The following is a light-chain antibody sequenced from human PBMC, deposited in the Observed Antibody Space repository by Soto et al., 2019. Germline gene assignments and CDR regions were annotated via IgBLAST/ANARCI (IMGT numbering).Light chain of an antibody. CDR1: QSVGSTY. Sequence: EIVLTQSPGTLSLSPGEGATLSCRASQSVGSTYLAWYQQKFGQAPRLLIYGASRRATGIPDRFSGSGSGTDFTLTISRLEPEDFAVYYCQQYGSSPRTFGQGTKVDIK. J-gene: IGKJ1*01. V-gene: IGKV3-20*01. CDR2: GAS. CDR3: QQYGSSPRT.